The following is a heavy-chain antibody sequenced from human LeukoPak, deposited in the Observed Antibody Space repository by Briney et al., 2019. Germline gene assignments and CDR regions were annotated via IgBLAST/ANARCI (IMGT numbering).Heavy chain of an antibody. CDR2: IKPNSGVT. J-gene: IGHJ4*02. D-gene: IGHD2-21*02. CDR3: ARPTYCGNNCYFNFDY. Sequence: ASVKVSCKTSGYTFATYFMHWVRQAPGQGLEWMGYIKPNSGVTNYAQKFRGRVTMTWDTSISTAYIELSGLTSDDTAIYYCARPTYCGNNCYFNFDYWGQGTLVTVSS. CDR1: GYTFATYF. V-gene: IGHV1-2*02.